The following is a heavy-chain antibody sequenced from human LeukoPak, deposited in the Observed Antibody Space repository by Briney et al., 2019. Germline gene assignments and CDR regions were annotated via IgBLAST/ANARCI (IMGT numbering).Heavy chain of an antibody. CDR3: ARGGRAIKQQLEGNWFDP. CDR2: MNPNSGNT. Sequence: ASVKVSCKASGYTFTSYDINWVRQATGQGLGWMGWMNPNSGNTGYAQKFRGRVTMTRNTSISTAYMELSSLRSEDTAVYYCARGGRAIKQQLEGNWFDPWGQGTLVTVSS. J-gene: IGHJ5*02. D-gene: IGHD6-13*01. CDR1: GYTFTSYD. V-gene: IGHV1-8*01.